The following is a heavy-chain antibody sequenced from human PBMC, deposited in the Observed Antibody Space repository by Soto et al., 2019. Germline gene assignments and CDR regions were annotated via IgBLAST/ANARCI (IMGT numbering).Heavy chain of an antibody. CDR3: ARHGHWAPFDD. J-gene: IGHJ4*02. CDR1: GGSIDSLDFY. V-gene: IGHV4-39*01. Sequence: QLQLQESGPGLVKPSETLSLTCSVSGGSIDSLDFYWVWIRQPPGEGLEWIGSMYYRRNTFYNSFLRSRVTFSVDTSKNQFSLSLSSVTAADTAVYYCARHGHWAPFDDWGQGTLVTVSS. D-gene: IGHD3-16*01. CDR2: MYYRRNT.